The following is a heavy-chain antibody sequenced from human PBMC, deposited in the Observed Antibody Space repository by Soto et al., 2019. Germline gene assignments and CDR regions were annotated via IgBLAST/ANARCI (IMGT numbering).Heavy chain of an antibody. CDR3: ARDVPGPYSSGYPPGEDSPFDY. V-gene: IGHV3-33*01. CDR2: IWYDGSNK. CDR1: GFTFSSYG. D-gene: IGHD3-22*01. J-gene: IGHJ4*02. Sequence: GGSLRLSCAASGFTFSSYGMHWVRQAPGKGLEWVAVIWYDGSNKYYADSVKGRFTISRDNSKNTLYLQMNSLRAEDTAVYYCARDVPGPYSSGYPPGEDSPFDYWGQGTLVTVSS.